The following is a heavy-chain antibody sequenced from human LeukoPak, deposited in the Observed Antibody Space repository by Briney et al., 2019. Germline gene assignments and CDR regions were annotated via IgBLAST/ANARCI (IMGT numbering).Heavy chain of an antibody. J-gene: IGHJ5*02. CDR3: ARGVGSSWYRGYWFDP. CDR2: INPNGGGT. D-gene: IGHD6-13*01. Sequence: ASVKVSCKASGYTFTGYYMHWVRQAPGQGLEWMGWINPNGGGTNYAQKFQGRVTMTRDTSKNQFSLKLSSVTAADTAVYYCARGVGSSWYRGYWFDPWGQGTLVTVSS. CDR1: GYTFTGYY. V-gene: IGHV1-2*02.